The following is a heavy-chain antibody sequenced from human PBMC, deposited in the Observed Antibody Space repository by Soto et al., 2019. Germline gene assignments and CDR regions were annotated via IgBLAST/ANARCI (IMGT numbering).Heavy chain of an antibody. CDR2: TPGSGGSA. CDR3: AKGGSSGWFYFDF. J-gene: IGHJ4*02. V-gene: IGHV3-23*01. Sequence: GGSLRLSCPASGFTFGTYAMNWVRQAPGKGLEWVSSTPGSGGSAYYADSVRGRFTISRDNSKNTVYLQLDSLRPEDSAIYYCAKGGSSGWFYFDFWGQGTQVTVSS. D-gene: IGHD6-19*01. CDR1: GFTFGTYA.